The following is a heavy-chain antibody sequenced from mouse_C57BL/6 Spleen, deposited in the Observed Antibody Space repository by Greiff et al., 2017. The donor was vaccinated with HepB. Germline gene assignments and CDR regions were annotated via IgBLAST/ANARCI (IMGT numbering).Heavy chain of an antibody. D-gene: IGHD3-3*01. J-gene: IGHJ2*01. Sequence: QVQLQQSGAELVRPGTSVKMSCKASGYTFTNYWIGWAKQRPGHGLEWIGDIYPGGGYTNYNEKFKGKAKLAADKSSSTAYMQFSSLTSEDSAIYYCARRWGHEGYFDYWGQGTTLTVSS. CDR3: ARRWGHEGYFDY. CDR1: GYTFTNYW. CDR2: IYPGGGYT. V-gene: IGHV1-63*01.